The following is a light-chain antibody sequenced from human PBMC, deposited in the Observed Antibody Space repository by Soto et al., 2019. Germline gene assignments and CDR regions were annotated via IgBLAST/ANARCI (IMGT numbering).Light chain of an antibody. CDR2: WAS. CDR1: QTVLYNSNNKNF. Sequence: DIVMTQSPDSLAVSLGERATINCKSSQTVLYNSNNKNFLAWYQQKPGQPPTLLISWASTRQSGVPDRFSGSGSGTDFTLTINRLQAEDVSVYYCQQYYSSPFTFGPGTKVDIK. CDR3: QQYYSSPFT. J-gene: IGKJ3*01. V-gene: IGKV4-1*01.